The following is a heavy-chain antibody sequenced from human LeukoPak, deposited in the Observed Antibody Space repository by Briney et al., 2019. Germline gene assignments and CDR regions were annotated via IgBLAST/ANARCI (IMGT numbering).Heavy chain of an antibody. Sequence: GGSLRLSCKTSGFIFSSSWMAWVRQAPGKGLQWLANIKEDGSDKNYADSVQGRFTISRDNAKKSLYLQMNSLRAEDTAIYYCARDAAYGYDRFDYWGQGTQVTASS. CDR3: ARDAAYGYDRFDY. CDR1: GFIFSSSW. CDR2: IKEDGSDK. D-gene: IGHD5-18*01. V-gene: IGHV3-7*01. J-gene: IGHJ4*02.